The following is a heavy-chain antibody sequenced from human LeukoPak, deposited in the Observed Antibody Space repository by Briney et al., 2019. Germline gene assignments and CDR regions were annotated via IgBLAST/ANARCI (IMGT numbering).Heavy chain of an antibody. J-gene: IGHJ4*02. CDR2: INHSGNA. D-gene: IGHD5-24*01. CDR1: GGSISSGSYY. CDR3: ARRVRSGDGWVFDF. Sequence: SETLSLTCTVSGGSISSGSYYWSWIRQPPGKGLEWIGEINHSGNANYNPPLRSRLTMSVDTAKNQFSLNLSSVTAADTGVYYCARRVRSGDGWVFDFWGQGALVTVSS. V-gene: IGHV4-39*01.